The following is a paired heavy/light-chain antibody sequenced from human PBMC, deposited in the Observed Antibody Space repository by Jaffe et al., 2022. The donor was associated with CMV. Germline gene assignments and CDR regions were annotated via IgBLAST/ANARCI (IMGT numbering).Light chain of an antibody. J-gene: IGKJ5*01. CDR1: QGISSW. CDR2: AAS. CDR3: QQADSFPIT. Sequence: DIQMTQSPSSVSASVGDRVTITCRTSQGISSWLAWYQQKPGKAPKLLIYAASSLQSGVPSRFSGSGSGTDFTLTITSLQPEDFATYYCQQADSFPITFGQGTRLEIK. V-gene: IGKV1-12*01.
Heavy chain of an antibody. CDR1: GFTFNNYW. V-gene: IGHV3-7*01. D-gene: IGHD2-15*01. J-gene: IGHJ3*02. Sequence: EVQLVESGGGLVQPGGSLRLSCTASGFTFNNYWMGWVRQAPGKGLEWVANIKGDGSEKYNVDAVKGRFTISRDNAKNSMYLQMNSLRAEDTAVYYCARDGAQTIASSWDGFDIWGQGTMVTVSS. CDR2: IKGDGSEK. CDR3: ARDGAQTIASSWDGFDI.